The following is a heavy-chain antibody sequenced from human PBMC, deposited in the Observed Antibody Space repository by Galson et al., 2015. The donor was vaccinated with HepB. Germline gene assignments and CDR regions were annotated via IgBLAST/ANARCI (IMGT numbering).Heavy chain of an antibody. CDR3: ASTIFGVVTNPFDY. V-gene: IGHV3-30*03. Sequence: SLRLSCAASGFTFSSYAMSWVRQTPGKGLEWVAVISNDGSNKYYGDSVKGRFTISRDNSKNTLYLQMNSLRAEDTAVYYCASTIFGVVTNPFDYWGQGTLVTVSS. J-gene: IGHJ4*02. D-gene: IGHD3-3*01. CDR1: GFTFSSYA. CDR2: ISNDGSNK.